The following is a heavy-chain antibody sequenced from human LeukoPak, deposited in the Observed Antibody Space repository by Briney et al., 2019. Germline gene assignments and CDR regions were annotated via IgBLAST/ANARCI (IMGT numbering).Heavy chain of an antibody. CDR3: ARILVPAATAFDI. CDR1: GGTFSSYA. J-gene: IGHJ3*02. Sequence: SVKVSCKASGGTFSSYAISWVRQAPGQGLEWMGGIIPIFGTANYAQKFQGRVTITADESTSTAYMELSSLRSEDTAVYYCARILVPAATAFDIWGQGTMVTVSS. CDR2: IIPIFGTA. V-gene: IGHV1-69*01. D-gene: IGHD2-2*01.